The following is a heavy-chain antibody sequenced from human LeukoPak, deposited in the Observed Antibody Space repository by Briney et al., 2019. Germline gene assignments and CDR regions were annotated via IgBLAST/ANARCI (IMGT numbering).Heavy chain of an antibody. CDR2: IYHSGST. CDR1: GYSISSAYY. Sequence: SETLSLTCTVSGYSISSAYYWGWIRQPPGKGLEWIGSIYHSGSTYYNPSLKSRVTISVDTSNNQFSLKPSSVTAADTAVYYCARGGKDYVWGSYRSNWFDPWGQGTLATVSS. D-gene: IGHD3-16*02. V-gene: IGHV4-38-2*02. CDR3: ARGGKDYVWGSYRSNWFDP. J-gene: IGHJ5*02.